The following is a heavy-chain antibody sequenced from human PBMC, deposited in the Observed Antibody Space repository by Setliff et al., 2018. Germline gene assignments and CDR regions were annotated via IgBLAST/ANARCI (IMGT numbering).Heavy chain of an antibody. Sequence: WASVKVSCKTSGYTFTNYGITWVRQAPGQGLEWMGWINNYSFKTNYPQKFLGRVTVTTDTSTGTAYMELGSLTSDDTAIYYCARINFYVSSGYYYAPDYWGPGTLVTVSS. CDR1: GYTFTNYG. CDR2: INNYSFKT. V-gene: IGHV1-18*01. D-gene: IGHD3-22*01. CDR3: ARINFYVSSGYYYAPDY. J-gene: IGHJ4*02.